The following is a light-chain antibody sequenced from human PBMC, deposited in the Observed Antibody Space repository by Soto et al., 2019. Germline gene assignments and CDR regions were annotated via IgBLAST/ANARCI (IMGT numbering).Light chain of an antibody. J-gene: IGKJ1*01. CDR3: QQYGGSPWT. CDR1: QSVADSN. CDR2: GAS. Sequence: EIVFPQSPGTLSLSLGEGATLSCRASQSVADSNLAWYQHKPGQPPRLLIYGASSRSTGIPDRFSGSGSGTDFTLTINRLEPEDFAVYYCQQYGGSPWTFGQGTKVDIK. V-gene: IGKV3-20*01.